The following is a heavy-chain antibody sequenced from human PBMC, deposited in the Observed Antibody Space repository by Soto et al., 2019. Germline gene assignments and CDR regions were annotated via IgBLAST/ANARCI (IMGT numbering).Heavy chain of an antibody. CDR3: SRVRDWFDP. CDR1: GGSFSGYY. CDR2: IDHSGYT. D-gene: IGHD3-3*01. J-gene: IGHJ5*02. Sequence: SETLSLTCAVYGGSFSGYYWNWIRQPPGKGLESIGEIDHSGYTNYNPNLKSRVTRSVDTSKNQFSLRLTYVTAATTPVYYCSRVRDWFDPWGQGTLVTVSS. V-gene: IGHV4-34*01.